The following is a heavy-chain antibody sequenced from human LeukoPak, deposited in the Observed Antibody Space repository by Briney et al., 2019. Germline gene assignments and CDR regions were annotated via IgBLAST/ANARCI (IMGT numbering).Heavy chain of an antibody. Sequence: GGSLRLSCAASGFTFSNYWMSWVRQAPGKGLEWVANIKQDGSAKYFVDSVKGRFTMSRDNAKNSLYLQMNSLRAEDTAVYYCARRRCSSSSCFKDYWGQGTLVTVSS. CDR2: IKQDGSAK. CDR3: ARRRCSSSSCFKDY. D-gene: IGHD2-2*01. CDR1: GFTFSNYW. V-gene: IGHV3-7*01. J-gene: IGHJ4*02.